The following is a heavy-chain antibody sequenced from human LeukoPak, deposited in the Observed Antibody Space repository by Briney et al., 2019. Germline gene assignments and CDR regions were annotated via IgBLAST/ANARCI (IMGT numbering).Heavy chain of an antibody. CDR2: IYTSGST. Sequence: SETLSLTCTASGGSISSYYWSWIRQPAGKGLEWIGRIYTSGSTNYNPSLKSRVTMSVDTSKNQFSLKLSSVTAADTAVYYCARERYDSSGYGYGMDVWGQGTTVTVSS. CDR1: GGSISSYY. CDR3: ARERYDSSGYGYGMDV. J-gene: IGHJ6*02. V-gene: IGHV4-4*07. D-gene: IGHD3-22*01.